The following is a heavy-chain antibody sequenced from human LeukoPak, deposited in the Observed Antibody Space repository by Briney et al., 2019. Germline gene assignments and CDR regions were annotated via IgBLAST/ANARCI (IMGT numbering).Heavy chain of an antibody. J-gene: IGHJ4*02. CDR1: GFTFSSYA. D-gene: IGHD3-22*01. V-gene: IGHV3-23*01. CDR2: ISGSGGST. Sequence: GGSLRLSCAASGFTFSSYAMSWVRQAPGKGLEWVSAISGSGGSTYYADSVKGRLTISRDNSKNTLYLQMNSLRAEDTAVYYCAKDAEYYYDSSGYYYGDYWGQGTLVTVSS. CDR3: AKDAEYYYDSSGYYYGDY.